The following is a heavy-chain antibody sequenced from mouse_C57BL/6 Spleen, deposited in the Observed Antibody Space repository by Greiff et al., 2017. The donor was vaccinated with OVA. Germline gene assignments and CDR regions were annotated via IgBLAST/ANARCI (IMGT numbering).Heavy chain of an antibody. V-gene: IGHV5-2*01. CDR3: AGLGDNWEENAWFAY. CDR2: INSDGGST. J-gene: IGHJ3*01. CDR1: EYEFPSHD. Sequence: EVKVVESGGGLVQPGESLKLSCESNEYEFPSHDMSWVRKTPEKRLELVAAINSDGGSTCYPDTMERRFIISRDNTKKTLYLQMSSRRSDDTALYYCAGLGDNWEENAWFAYWGQGTLVTVSA. D-gene: IGHD4-1*01.